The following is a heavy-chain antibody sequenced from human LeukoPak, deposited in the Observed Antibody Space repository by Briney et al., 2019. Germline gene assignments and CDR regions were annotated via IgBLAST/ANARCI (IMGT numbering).Heavy chain of an antibody. D-gene: IGHD3-22*01. V-gene: IGHV3-23*01. CDR3: AKDIGVGYYDSSGYYDYYYDMDA. CDR2: ISSSGGST. J-gene: IGHJ6*02. Sequence: PGGSLRLSCAASGITFSSYEMNWVRQAPAPGLEWVSSISSSGGSTYYADSVKGRFTISRDNSKNTLYLQMDSLSARDAAGYYCAKDIGVGYYDSSGYYDYYYDMDAWGQGTTVTVSS. CDR1: GITFSSYE.